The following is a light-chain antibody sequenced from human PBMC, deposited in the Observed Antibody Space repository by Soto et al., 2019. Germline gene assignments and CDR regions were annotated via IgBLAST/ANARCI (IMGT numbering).Light chain of an antibody. CDR1: QGISNY. CDR2: AAS. J-gene: IGKJ4*01. V-gene: IGKV1-27*01. Sequence: DIQMTQSPSSLSASVGDRVTITCRASQGISNYLAGYQQKPGKVPELLIYAASTLQSGVPSRFSGSGSGKEFSLTISGLQPEDVATYYCHKYNHAPTFGGGTKVEIK. CDR3: HKYNHAPT.